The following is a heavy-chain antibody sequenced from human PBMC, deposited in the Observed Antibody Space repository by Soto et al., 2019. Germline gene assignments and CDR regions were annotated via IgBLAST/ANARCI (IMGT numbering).Heavy chain of an antibody. CDR3: ARDTSYSTDY. J-gene: IGHJ4*02. CDR1: GFTFSSRW. V-gene: IGHV3-74*01. CDR2: INSDGSTT. D-gene: IGHD2-2*01. Sequence: EVWLVESGGGLVQPGGSLRLSCATSGFTFSSRWMHWVRQAPGKGLVWVSYINSDGSTTTYADSVKGRFTISRDNAKNTVYLQMNSLRVDDTAVYYCARDTSYSTDYWGQGTLVTVSS.